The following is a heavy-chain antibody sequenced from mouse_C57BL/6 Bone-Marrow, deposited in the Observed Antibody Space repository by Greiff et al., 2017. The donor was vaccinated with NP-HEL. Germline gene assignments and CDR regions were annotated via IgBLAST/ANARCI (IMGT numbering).Heavy chain of an antibody. D-gene: IGHD1-1*01. CDR1: GYTFTSYD. J-gene: IGHJ4*01. V-gene: IGHV1-85*01. CDR2: IYPRDGST. Sequence: VHLVESGPELVKPGASVKLSCKASGYTFTSYDINWVKQRPGQGLEWIGWIYPRDGSTKYNEKFKGKATLTVDTSSSTAYMELHSLTSEDSAVYFCAKGTVVVDYWGQGTSVTVSS. CDR3: AKGTVVVDY.